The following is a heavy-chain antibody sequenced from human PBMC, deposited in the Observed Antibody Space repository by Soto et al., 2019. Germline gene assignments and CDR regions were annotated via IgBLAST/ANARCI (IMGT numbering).Heavy chain of an antibody. D-gene: IGHD2-21*02. CDR2: IYWDDEK. J-gene: IGHJ6*02. V-gene: IGHV2-5*02. CDR1: GFSLHTSGVG. Sequence: QITLKESGPTLVKPTQTLTLTCTFSGFSLHTSGVGVGWIRQPPGQALEWLALIYWDDEKRYSPSLRSRLAITKDTSKNQVVLSLTSVDPVDTATSFCAHMSKDDRDRSVYGLDVWGPGATVIVS. CDR3: AHMSKDDRDRSVYGLDV.